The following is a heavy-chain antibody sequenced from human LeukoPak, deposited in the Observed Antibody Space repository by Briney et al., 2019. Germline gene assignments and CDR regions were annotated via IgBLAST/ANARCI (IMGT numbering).Heavy chain of an antibody. CDR2: ISAYNGNT. V-gene: IGHV1-18*01. J-gene: IGHJ6*03. Sequence: ASVKVSCKASGYTFTSYGISWVLQAPGQGLEWMGWISAYNGNTNYAQKLQGRVTMTTDTSTSTAYMELRSLRSDDTAVYYCARDLYLWGRDYYYYYMDVWGKGTTVTVSS. D-gene: IGHD7-27*01. CDR1: GYTFTSYG. CDR3: ARDLYLWGRDYYYYYMDV.